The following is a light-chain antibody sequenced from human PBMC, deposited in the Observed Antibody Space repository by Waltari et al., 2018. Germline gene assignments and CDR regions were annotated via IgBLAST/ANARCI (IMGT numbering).Light chain of an antibody. CDR1: QSIRSN. Sequence: EIVMTQSPATLSVFPGVRATLSCRASQSIRSNLAWYQHKPGQAPRLLIYGASTRATGIPARFSGSGSGTEFTLTISSLQSEDFAVYFCQQYDNWLGTFGQGTKVEIK. CDR2: GAS. V-gene: IGKV3-15*01. CDR3: QQYDNWLGT. J-gene: IGKJ1*01.